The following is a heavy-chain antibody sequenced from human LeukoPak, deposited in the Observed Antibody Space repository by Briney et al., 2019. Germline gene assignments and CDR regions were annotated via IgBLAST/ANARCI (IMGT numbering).Heavy chain of an antibody. CDR3: ARGGVYRNWFDP. Sequence: PSETLSLTCAVYGGPFSGYSGSGIRHPPGKGLKWIGEINHSGSTNYNPSLKSRVTISVDTSKNQFSLKLSSVTAADTAVYYCARGGVYRNWFDPWGQGTLVTVSS. J-gene: IGHJ5*02. V-gene: IGHV4-34*01. CDR2: INHSGST. CDR1: GGPFSGYS. D-gene: IGHD4-11*01.